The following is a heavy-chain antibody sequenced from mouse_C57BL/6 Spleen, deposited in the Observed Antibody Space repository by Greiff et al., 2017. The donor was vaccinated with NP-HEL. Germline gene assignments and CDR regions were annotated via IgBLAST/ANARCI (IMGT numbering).Heavy chain of an antibody. V-gene: IGHV1-26*01. CDR1: GYTFTDYY. Sequence: EVQLQQSGPELVKPGASVKISCKASGYTFTDYYMNWVKQSHGKSLEWIGDINPNNGGTSYNQKFKGKATLTVYKSSSTAYMELRSLTSEDSAVYYCAREKRGSAMDYWGQGTSVTVSS. CDR2: INPNNGGT. J-gene: IGHJ4*01. CDR3: AREKRGSAMDY.